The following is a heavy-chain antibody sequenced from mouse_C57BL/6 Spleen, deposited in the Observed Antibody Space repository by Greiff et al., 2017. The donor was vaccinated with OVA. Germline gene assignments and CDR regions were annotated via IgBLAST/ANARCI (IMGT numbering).Heavy chain of an antibody. V-gene: IGHV3-6*01. D-gene: IGHD2-5*01. CDR3: AREGNSNYVYFDY. CDR2: ISYDGSN. CDR1: GYSITSGYS. Sequence: VQLKESGPGLVKPSQSLSLTCSVTGYSITSGYSWNWIRQFPGNKLEWMGYISYDGSNNYNPSLKNRISITRDTSKNQFFLKLNSVTTEDTATYYCAREGNSNYVYFDYWGQGTTLTVSS. J-gene: IGHJ2*01.